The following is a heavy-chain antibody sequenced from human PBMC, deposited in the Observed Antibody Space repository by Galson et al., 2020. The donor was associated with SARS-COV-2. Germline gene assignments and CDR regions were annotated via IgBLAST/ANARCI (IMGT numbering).Heavy chain of an antibody. CDR3: ARDLTWGYSDC. CDR2: IYHSGST. Sequence: SETLSLTCTVSGGSISSYYWGWIRQPPGKGLEWIGSIYHSGSTWYKPSLKSRVTISIDTSKNQFSLQLTSVTAADTAVYYCARDLTWGYSDCCGQGNLVSVSS. V-gene: IGHV4-39*07. D-gene: IGHD1-26*01. CDR1: GGSISSYY. J-gene: IGHJ4*02.